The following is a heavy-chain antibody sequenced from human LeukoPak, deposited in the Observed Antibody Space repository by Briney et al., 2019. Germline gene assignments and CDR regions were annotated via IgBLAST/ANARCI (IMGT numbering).Heavy chain of an antibody. V-gene: IGHV1-69*13. D-gene: IGHD3-9*01. CDR2: CVTICGTA. Sequence: SVKVSCKTSGGTFSSSAISRVRDAPGQGLERKGGCVTICGTANYAQRCQGRVTITGDETTSTADMELSSLRSEDTAVYYCAREVDYDILTGYSNDYWGQGTLATVSS. CDR3: AREVDYDILTGYSNDY. CDR1: GGTFSSSA. J-gene: IGHJ4*02.